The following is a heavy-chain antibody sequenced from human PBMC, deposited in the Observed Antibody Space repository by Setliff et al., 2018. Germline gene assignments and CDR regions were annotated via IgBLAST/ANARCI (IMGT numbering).Heavy chain of an antibody. V-gene: IGHV7-4-1*02. D-gene: IGHD2-21*01. CDR2: INTNTGNP. CDR1: GYIFTTYA. J-gene: IGHJ6*03. Sequence: GASVKVSCKASGYIFTTYAIGWMRQAPGQGPEWMGWINTNTGNPSYAQGFTGRFVFSLDTSVSTAYLQISGLRAEDTAVYYCATNPPKGPSGGYCYDDPYYYYMDVWGKGTTVTVSS. CDR3: ATNPPKGPSGGYCYDDPYYYYMDV.